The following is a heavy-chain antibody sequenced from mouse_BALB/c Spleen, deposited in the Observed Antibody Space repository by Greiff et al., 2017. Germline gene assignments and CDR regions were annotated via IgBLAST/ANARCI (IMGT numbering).Heavy chain of an antibody. V-gene: IGHV5-12-2*01. Sequence: DVKLVESGGGLVQPGGSLKLSCAASGFTFSSYTMSWVRQTPEKRLEWVAYISNGGGSTYYPDTVKGRFTISRDNAKNTLYLQMSSLKSEDTAMYYCAKLHWYFDVWGAGTTVTVSS. CDR2: ISNGGGST. CDR1: GFTFSSYT. CDR3: AKLHWYFDV. J-gene: IGHJ1*01.